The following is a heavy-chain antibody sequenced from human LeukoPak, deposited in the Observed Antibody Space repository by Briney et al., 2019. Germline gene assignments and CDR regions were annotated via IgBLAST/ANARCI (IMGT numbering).Heavy chain of an antibody. CDR3: ARGRYYYDFWSGYYTKNWFDP. Sequence: SETLSLPCTVSGGSISSGSYYWSWIRQPAGKGLEWIGRIYTSGSTNYNPSLKSRVTISVDTSKNQFSLKPSSVTAADTAVYYCARGRYYYDFWSGYYTKNWFDPWGQGTLVTVSS. CDR2: IYTSGST. V-gene: IGHV4-61*02. D-gene: IGHD3-3*01. CDR1: GGSISSGSYY. J-gene: IGHJ5*02.